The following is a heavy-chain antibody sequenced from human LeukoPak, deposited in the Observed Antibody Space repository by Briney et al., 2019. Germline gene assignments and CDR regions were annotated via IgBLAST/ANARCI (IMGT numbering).Heavy chain of an antibody. D-gene: IGHD6-13*01. Sequence: GASVKVSCKASGYSFTSYGISWVRQAPGQGLEWMGWISAYNGNTNYAQKLQGRVTMTTDTSTSTAYMELRSLRSDDTAVYYCARDHLTYSSSWYGWFDPWGQGTLVTVSS. CDR1: GYSFTSYG. CDR3: ARDHLTYSSSWYGWFDP. CDR2: ISAYNGNT. J-gene: IGHJ5*02. V-gene: IGHV1-18*01.